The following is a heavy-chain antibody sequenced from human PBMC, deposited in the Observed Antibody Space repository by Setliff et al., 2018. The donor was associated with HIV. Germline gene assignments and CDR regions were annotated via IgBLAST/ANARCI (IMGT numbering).Heavy chain of an antibody. D-gene: IGHD3-10*01. J-gene: IGHJ4*02. CDR3: ARGGITTIVRGVTYPYPLYYFDS. Sequence: PSETLSLTCSVSGGSISDYYWSWVRQPAGKGLEWIGRIYTGGSTKFNPSLGGRVTMSVDTSRNEFSLRLSSVTAADTAIYYCARGGITTIVRGVTYPYPLYYFDSWGQGTLVTVSS. V-gene: IGHV4-4*07. CDR2: IYTGGST. CDR1: GGSISDYY.